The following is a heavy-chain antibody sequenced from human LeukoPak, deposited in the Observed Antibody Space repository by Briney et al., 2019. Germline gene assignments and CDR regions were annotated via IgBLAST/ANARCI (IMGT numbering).Heavy chain of an antibody. Sequence: GGSLSLSCAASGFTFSNYWMHWVRQDPGKGLVWVSFINPDGSATNYADSVKGRFTISRDNSKNTLSLQMNSLRAEDTAVYYCAKGANLRYFDWLHFDYWGQGTLVTVSS. CDR2: INPDGSAT. D-gene: IGHD3-9*01. J-gene: IGHJ4*02. CDR3: AKGANLRYFDWLHFDY. CDR1: GFTFSNYW. V-gene: IGHV3-74*01.